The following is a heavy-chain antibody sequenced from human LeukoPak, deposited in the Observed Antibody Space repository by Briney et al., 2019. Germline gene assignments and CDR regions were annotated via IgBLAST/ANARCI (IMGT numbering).Heavy chain of an antibody. D-gene: IGHD6-19*01. Sequence: GGSLRLSCAASGFTFSNYAMSWVRQAPGKGLEWVSAFRGGAGSTYYADSVKGRFTISRDNAKNSLYLQMNSLRAEDTALYYCAKDMYSSGPPFDAFDIWGQGTMVTVSS. J-gene: IGHJ3*02. CDR1: GFTFSNYA. CDR3: AKDMYSSGPPFDAFDI. V-gene: IGHV3-23*01. CDR2: FRGGAGST.